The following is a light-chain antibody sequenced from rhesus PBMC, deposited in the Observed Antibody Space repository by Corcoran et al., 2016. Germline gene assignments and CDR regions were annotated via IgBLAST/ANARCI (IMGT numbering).Light chain of an antibody. Sequence: QVILTQSPATLSLSPGERATRSFRASQSVSSNLAWYEQKPGQAPRLLIYGATSRATGIPDRFSGSGSGTDFPLITSSLGPEYVGVYYCQQYNNMRSFAGGTKVEFK. CDR1: QSVSSN. J-gene: IGKJ4*01. V-gene: IGKV3S11*01. CDR2: GAT. CDR3: QQYNNMRS.